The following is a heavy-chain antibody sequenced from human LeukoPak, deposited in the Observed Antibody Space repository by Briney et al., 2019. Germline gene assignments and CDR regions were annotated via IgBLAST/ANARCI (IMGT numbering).Heavy chain of an antibody. V-gene: IGHV1-2*02. J-gene: IGHJ5*02. D-gene: IGHD6-19*01. Sequence: ASVKVSCKASGYTFTSYDINWVRQATGQGLEWMGWMNPNSGGTNYAQKFQGRVTMTRDTSISTAYMELSRLRSDDTAVYYCARGEHSSDWFDPWGQGTLVTVSS. CDR1: GYTFTSYD. CDR2: MNPNSGGT. CDR3: ARGEHSSDWFDP.